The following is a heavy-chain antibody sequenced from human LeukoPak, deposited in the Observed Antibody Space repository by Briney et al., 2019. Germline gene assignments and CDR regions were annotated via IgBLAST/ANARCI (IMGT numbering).Heavy chain of an antibody. J-gene: IGHJ4*02. CDR3: ANWVKYSGSYYSSPGYFDY. CDR2: ISGSCGST. D-gene: IGHD1-26*01. Sequence: GGALRLSCAASGFTFSSYAMSWVRQAPGKGLEGVSDISGSCGSTFYADSVKGRFPISRDNSKNTLYLKMNSMRDEDTAVYYCANWVKYSGSYYSSPGYFDYWGQGTLVTVSS. V-gene: IGHV3-23*01. CDR1: GFTFSSYA.